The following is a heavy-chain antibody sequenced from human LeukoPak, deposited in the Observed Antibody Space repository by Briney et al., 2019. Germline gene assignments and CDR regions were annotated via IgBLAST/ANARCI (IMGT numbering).Heavy chain of an antibody. Sequence: GGSLRLSCAASGFNFSRHTMNWVRQAPGKGLEWDSYISGTSSTIYYADSVKGRFTISRDNAENSLYLQTNSLSAEDTAVYYCARARVMGGGENFDFWGQGTLVTVSS. CDR1: GFNFSRHT. D-gene: IGHD4-11*01. V-gene: IGHV3-48*04. J-gene: IGHJ4*02. CDR2: ISGTSSTI. CDR3: ARARVMGGGENFDF.